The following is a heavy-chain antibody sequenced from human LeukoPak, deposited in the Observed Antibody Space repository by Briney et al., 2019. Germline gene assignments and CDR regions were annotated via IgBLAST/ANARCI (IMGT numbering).Heavy chain of an antibody. D-gene: IGHD3-9*01. CDR3: ARDGEPYDILTGYPSPFDY. J-gene: IGHJ4*02. V-gene: IGHV4-61*02. Sequence: SQTLSLTCAVSGGSISSSGYFWSWIRQPAGKGLEWIGRIYTSGSTNYNPSLKSRVTMSVDTSKNQFSLKLSSVTAADTAVYYCARDGEPYDILTGYPSPFDYWGQGTLVTVSS. CDR1: GGSISSSGYF. CDR2: IYTSGST.